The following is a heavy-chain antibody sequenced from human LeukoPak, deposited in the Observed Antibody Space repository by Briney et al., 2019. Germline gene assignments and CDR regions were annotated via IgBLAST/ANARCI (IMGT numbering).Heavy chain of an antibody. V-gene: IGHV1-69*05. J-gene: IGHJ1*01. CDR3: ARVFYYDSSGYYRSAEYFQH. CDR2: IIPIFGTA. D-gene: IGHD3-22*01. Sequence: SVKVSCKASGGTFSSYAISWVRQAPGQGLEWMGRIIPIFGTANYAQKFQGRATITTDESTSTAYMELSSLRSEDTAVYYCARVFYYDSSGYYRSAEYFQHWGQGTLVTVSS. CDR1: GGTFSSYA.